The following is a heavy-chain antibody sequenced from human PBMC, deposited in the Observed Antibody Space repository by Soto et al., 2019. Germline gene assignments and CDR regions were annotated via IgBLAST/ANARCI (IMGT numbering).Heavy chain of an antibody. CDR2: IFYSGTT. Sequence: QQQLQESGPGLVKPSDTLAVTCTVSGVSISTSSYYWGWNRQPPGKGQEWIGSIFYSGTTYYNPSLRRRVTVSGDTSKNKVSLKLCSVTAADTAVYYCARTWGQQLSRFDDWGQGTLVTVSS. D-gene: IGHD6-13*01. J-gene: IGHJ4*02. CDR1: GVSISTSSYY. V-gene: IGHV4-39*01. CDR3: ARTWGQQLSRFDD.